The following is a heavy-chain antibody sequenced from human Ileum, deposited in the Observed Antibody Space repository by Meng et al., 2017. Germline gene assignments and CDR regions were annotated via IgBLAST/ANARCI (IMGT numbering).Heavy chain of an antibody. V-gene: IGHV4-4*02. CDR2: ISHSGST. D-gene: IGHD4-23*01. Sequence: QGQLQRCGPGLVKPSGALSLTCAVSSGSITSDTYWSWVRLPPGKGLEWIGQISHSGSTFYNPSLKSRVTMSVDKSKSQFSLMLTSVTAADTAVYYCARHGGYYQGFWGQGTLVTVSS. J-gene: IGHJ4*02. CDR3: ARHGGYYQGF. CDR1: SGSITSDTY.